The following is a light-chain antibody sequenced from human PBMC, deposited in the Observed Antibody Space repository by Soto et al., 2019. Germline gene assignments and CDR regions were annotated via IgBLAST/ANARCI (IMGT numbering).Light chain of an antibody. Sequence: QPVLTQSPSASASLGASVKLTCTLSSGHISYAIAWHQQQPEKGPRYLMKLNSDGSHSKGDGIPDSFSGSSSGAERYLTISSLQDEDEDDYYCQTWGTGIQVFGGGTKLTVL. J-gene: IGLJ2*01. CDR3: QTWGTGIQV. V-gene: IGLV4-69*01. CDR2: LNSDGSH. CDR1: SGHISYA.